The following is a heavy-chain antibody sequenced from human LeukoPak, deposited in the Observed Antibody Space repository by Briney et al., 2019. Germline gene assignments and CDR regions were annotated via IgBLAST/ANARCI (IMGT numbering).Heavy chain of an antibody. Sequence: PGGSLRLSCAASGFSFSSFWLSWVRQAPEKGLEWVANIKEDGSEKYYVDSVKGRFTISRGNAKKSLYLQMSSLRAEDTAVYYCAYSRSSLAAGYWGQGTPVTVSS. D-gene: IGHD2-15*01. CDR3: AYSRSSLAAGY. J-gene: IGHJ4*02. CDR2: IKEDGSEK. CDR1: GFSFSSFW. V-gene: IGHV3-7*03.